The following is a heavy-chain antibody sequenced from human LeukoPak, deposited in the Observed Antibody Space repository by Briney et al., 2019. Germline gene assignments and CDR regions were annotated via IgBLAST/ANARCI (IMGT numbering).Heavy chain of an antibody. CDR1: GFTFSSYA. J-gene: IGHJ6*04. CDR2: ISSSGSTI. V-gene: IGHV3-48*03. CDR3: AELGITMIGGV. Sequence: GGSLRLSCAASGFTFSSYAMSWVRQAPGKGLEWVSYISSSGSTIYYADSVKGRFTISRDNAKNSLYLQMDSLRAEDTAVYYCAELGITMIGGVWGKGTTVTISS. D-gene: IGHD3-10*02.